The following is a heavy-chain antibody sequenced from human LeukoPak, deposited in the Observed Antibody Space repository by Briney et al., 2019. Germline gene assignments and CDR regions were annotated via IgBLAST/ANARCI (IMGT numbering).Heavy chain of an antibody. D-gene: IGHD5-12*01. Sequence: PSETLSLTCTVSGGSISSYYWSWIRQPPGKGLEWIGYIYYSGSTNYNPSLKSRATISVDTSKNQFSLKLSSVTAADTAVYYCAGLNGYDYFRYYYYYGMDVWGQGTTVTVSS. J-gene: IGHJ6*02. CDR2: IYYSGST. CDR1: GGSISSYY. V-gene: IGHV4-59*01. CDR3: AGLNGYDYFRYYYYYGMDV.